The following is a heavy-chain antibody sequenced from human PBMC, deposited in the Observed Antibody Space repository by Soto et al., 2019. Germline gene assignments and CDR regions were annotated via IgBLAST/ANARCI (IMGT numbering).Heavy chain of an antibody. Sequence: PGGALRLSCGVSGFTFVSFWMGWVRQAPGKGLEWVANINQDGSEKYYVDSVKGRFTISRDNPRNSLYLQMDTLRVEDTAVYFCARQIRGLTPNWFDPWGQGTLVTVSS. CDR3: ARQIRGLTPNWFDP. V-gene: IGHV3-7*01. CDR1: GFTFVSFW. CDR2: INQDGSEK. J-gene: IGHJ5*02.